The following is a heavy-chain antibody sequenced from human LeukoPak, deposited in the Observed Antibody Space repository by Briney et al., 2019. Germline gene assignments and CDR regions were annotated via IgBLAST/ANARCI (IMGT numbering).Heavy chain of an antibody. CDR1: GLTLSRYA. CDR2: ISPTGDST. Sequence: PGGSLRLSCGASGLTLSRYAVNWVRQALGRGLEWVSYISPTGDSTLNAEPVKGRFSVSRDNSKNIVYLQMDGLRAEDTATYFCVRKFYFYMDVWGKGTTVTVSS. CDR3: VRKFYFYMDV. J-gene: IGHJ6*03. V-gene: IGHV3-23*01.